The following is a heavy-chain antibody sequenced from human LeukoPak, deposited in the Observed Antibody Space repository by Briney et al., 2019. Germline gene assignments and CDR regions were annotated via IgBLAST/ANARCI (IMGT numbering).Heavy chain of an antibody. J-gene: IGHJ6*02. CDR1: GFTFSSYA. CDR2: ISGSGGST. V-gene: IGHV3-23*01. CDR3: AKAVTMVRGVIITTYYYGMDV. D-gene: IGHD3-10*01. Sequence: GGSLRLSCAASGFTFSSYAMSWVRQAPGKGLEWVSAISGSGGSTYYADSVKGRFTISRDNSKNTLYLQMNSLRAEDTAVYYCAKAVTMVRGVIITTYYYGMDVWGQGTTVAVSS.